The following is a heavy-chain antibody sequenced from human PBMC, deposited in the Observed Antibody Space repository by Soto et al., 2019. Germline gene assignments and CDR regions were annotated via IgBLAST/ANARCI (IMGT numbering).Heavy chain of an antibody. CDR2: ISNSGST. D-gene: IGHD4-4*01. J-gene: IGHJ5*02. CDR1: RGSISSGGYY. CDR3: ARQNYSGNSPYNWFDP. Sequence: SETLSLTCSVSRGSISSGGYYWSWIRQHPVKGLEWIGYISNSGSTYYNPSLKSGVTISVDTSKNQFSLKLSSVTAADTAVYYCARQNYSGNSPYNWFDPWGQGTLVTVSS. V-gene: IGHV4-31*02.